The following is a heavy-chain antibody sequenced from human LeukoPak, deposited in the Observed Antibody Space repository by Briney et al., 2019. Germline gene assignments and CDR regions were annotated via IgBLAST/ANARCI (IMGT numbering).Heavy chain of an antibody. CDR3: ARDWKTNSFDY. Sequence: GRSLTLSCAASEFTFTTYGKHWVRQAPGKGLEWVAFIYYDGSNIYYADYVKGRFTISRDISKNTLYLQMDSLRAEDTAIYYCARDWKTNSFDYWGQGTLVTVSS. D-gene: IGHD1-1*01. V-gene: IGHV3-33*01. J-gene: IGHJ4*02. CDR2: IYYDGSNI. CDR1: EFTFTTYG.